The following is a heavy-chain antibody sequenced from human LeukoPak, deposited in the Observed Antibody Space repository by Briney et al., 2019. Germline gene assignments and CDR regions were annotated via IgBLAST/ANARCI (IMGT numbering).Heavy chain of an antibody. CDR3: ANGKSEYSGGWPRGTF. J-gene: IGHJ4*02. CDR2: LSGGGRTT. CDR1: GFTFSNYA. D-gene: IGHD6-19*01. V-gene: IGHV3-23*01. Sequence: GGSLRLSCAASGFTFSNYAMMWVRQAPGKGLEWVSALSGGGRTTYYADSVKGRFTISRDNSKKILYLQMNSLEVEDTAVYYCANGKSEYSGGWPRGTFWGQGTLVSVSS.